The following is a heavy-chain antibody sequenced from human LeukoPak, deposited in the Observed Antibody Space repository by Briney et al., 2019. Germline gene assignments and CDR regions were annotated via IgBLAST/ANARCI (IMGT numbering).Heavy chain of an antibody. CDR2: INPNSGGT. D-gene: IGHD1-26*01. Sequence: ASVKVSCTASGYTFTGYYMHWVRQAPGQGLEWMGWINPNSGGTNFAQKFRGRVTMTRDTSISAAYMELSRLRSDATAVYYCASSVMVGATSDAFDIWGQGTMVTVSS. V-gene: IGHV1-2*02. CDR1: GYTFTGYY. CDR3: ASSVMVGATSDAFDI. J-gene: IGHJ3*02.